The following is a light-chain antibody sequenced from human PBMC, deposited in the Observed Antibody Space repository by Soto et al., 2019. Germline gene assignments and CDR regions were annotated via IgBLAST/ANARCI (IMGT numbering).Light chain of an antibody. CDR1: QSVSSSY. V-gene: IGKV3D-7*01. CDR2: GAS. J-gene: IGKJ4*01. Sequence: PGERVTLSCRASQSVSSSYLTWYQQKPAQAPRLLIYGASTRSTSIPARFSGSGSGTDFTLTISSLQPEDFGVYYCQQDYSPRLTFDGGTKVEIK. CDR3: QQDYSPRLT.